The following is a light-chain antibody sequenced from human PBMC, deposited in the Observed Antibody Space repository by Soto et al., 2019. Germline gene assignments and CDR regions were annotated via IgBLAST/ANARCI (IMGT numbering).Light chain of an antibody. CDR2: KAS. Sequence: DIQMTQSPSTLSGSVGDRVTITCRASQTISSWLAWYQQKPGKAPKLLIYKASTLKSGVPSRFIVSGSGTEFTLTISSLQPDDFATYYCQHYNSYSEAFGQGTKVELK. CDR1: QTISSW. J-gene: IGKJ1*01. CDR3: QHYNSYSEA. V-gene: IGKV1-5*03.